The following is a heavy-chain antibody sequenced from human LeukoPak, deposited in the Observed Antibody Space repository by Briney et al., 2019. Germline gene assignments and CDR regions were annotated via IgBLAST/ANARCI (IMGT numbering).Heavy chain of an antibody. CDR1: GFIFSRFG. Sequence: GGSLRLSCAASGFIFSRFGMHWVRRAPGKGLEWVAVIYNDGSKKYYGDSVKGRFTISRDNSKNIVYLQMNSLRAEDTALYYCAKGWDMTFCAFEIWGQGTMVTVSS. CDR2: IYNDGSKK. D-gene: IGHD1-26*01. V-gene: IGHV3-33*03. J-gene: IGHJ3*02. CDR3: AKGWDMTFCAFEI.